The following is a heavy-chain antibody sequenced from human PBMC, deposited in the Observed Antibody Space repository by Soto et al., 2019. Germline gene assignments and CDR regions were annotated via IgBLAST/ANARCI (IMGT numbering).Heavy chain of an antibody. J-gene: IGHJ6*02. V-gene: IGHV3-23*01. CDR2: ISGSGGST. CDR1: GFTFSSYA. CDR3: SKYRGGYYCYGMDG. D-gene: IGHD3-10*01. Sequence: EVQLLESGGGLVQPGGSLRLSCAASGFTFSSYAMSWVRQAPGKGLEWVSAISGSGGSTYYADSEKGRFTISRDNSTNTLYQQMNSLRDEDTAIYYCSKYRGGYYCYGMDGWGQGTKDTVSS.